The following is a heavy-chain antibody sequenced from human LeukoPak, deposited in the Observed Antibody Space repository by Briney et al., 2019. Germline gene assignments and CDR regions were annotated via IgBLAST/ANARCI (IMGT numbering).Heavy chain of an antibody. CDR3: ATDRGYSTFDY. Sequence: PGGSLRLSCTASGFSFSSYWMNWVRQAPGKGLEGVASIVPDGSETYYVDSVKGRFTISRNNATNSLFLQMNNMRAEDTAMYYCATDRGYSTFDYWGQGTLVTVSS. V-gene: IGHV3-7*01. CDR2: IVPDGSET. D-gene: IGHD2/OR15-2a*01. CDR1: GFSFSSYW. J-gene: IGHJ4*02.